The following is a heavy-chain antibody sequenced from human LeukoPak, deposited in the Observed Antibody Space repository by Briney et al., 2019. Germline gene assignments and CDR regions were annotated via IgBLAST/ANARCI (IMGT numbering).Heavy chain of an antibody. CDR3: ARGVTYYDILTGYYVY. V-gene: IGHV1-46*01. CDR1: GYTFTRNY. Sequence: ASVKVSCKASGYTFTRNYINWLRQAPGQGLEWTGMIDPSGGGTAYAQKFQDRVTMTSDTSTSTVYMELNSLRSEDTAVYYCARGVTYYDILTGYYVYWGQGTLVTVSS. D-gene: IGHD3-9*01. CDR2: IDPSGGGT. J-gene: IGHJ4*02.